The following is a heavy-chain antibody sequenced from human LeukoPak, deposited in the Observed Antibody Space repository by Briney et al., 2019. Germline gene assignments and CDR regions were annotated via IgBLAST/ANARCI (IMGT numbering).Heavy chain of an antibody. CDR2: INPSGGST. D-gene: IGHD4-17*01. CDR3: ARDLSGDYEKYFDY. J-gene: IGHJ4*02. Sequence: ASVKVSCKASGYTFTRHYMHWVRQAPGQGLEWMGFINPSGGSTNYAQKFQGRVTMTRDMSTSTVYMELSSLRSEDTAVYYCARDLSGDYEKYFDYWGQGTLVTVSS. V-gene: IGHV1-46*01. CDR1: GYTFTRHY.